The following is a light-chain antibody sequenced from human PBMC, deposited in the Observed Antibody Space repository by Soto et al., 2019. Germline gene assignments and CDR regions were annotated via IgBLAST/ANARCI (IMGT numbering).Light chain of an antibody. Sequence: EIVLTQSPATLSLSPGERATLSCRASQSVSSYLAWYQQKPGQPPRLLIYDASNRATGIPARFRGSGSATDFTLTISSLEPEDFAIYYGQQRSNWPPVTFVGGTKVEIK. J-gene: IGKJ4*01. CDR2: DAS. CDR1: QSVSSY. V-gene: IGKV3-11*01. CDR3: QQRSNWPPVT.